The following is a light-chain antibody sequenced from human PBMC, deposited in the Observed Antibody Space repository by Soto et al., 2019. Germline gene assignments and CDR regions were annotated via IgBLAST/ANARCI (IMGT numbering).Light chain of an antibody. Sequence: DIQMTQSPSSLSASVGDRVTITCRAGQDISDSLNWYQQKPGKAPKLLIFSTTTLQSGVPSRFNGSGSGTDFTLTINSLLPEDFATYYCQQSYNIPRTFGQGTKVDIK. J-gene: IGKJ1*01. V-gene: IGKV1-39*01. CDR2: STT. CDR1: QDISDS. CDR3: QQSYNIPRT.